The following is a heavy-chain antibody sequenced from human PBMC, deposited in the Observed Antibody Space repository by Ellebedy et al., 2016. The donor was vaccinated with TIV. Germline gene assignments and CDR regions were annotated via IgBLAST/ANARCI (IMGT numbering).Heavy chain of an antibody. J-gene: IGHJ4*02. CDR3: AGHRGNTYGPYDY. CDR2: INHSGST. CDR1: GGSLSGNY. D-gene: IGHD5-18*01. V-gene: IGHV4-34*01. Sequence: MPGGSLRLSCGVYGGSLSGNYWSWIRQPPGKGLEWIGEINHSGSTNYNPSLKSLVTISVDTSKKQFSLKVNSVTAADTAVYYCAGHRGNTYGPYDYWGQGTLVTVSS.